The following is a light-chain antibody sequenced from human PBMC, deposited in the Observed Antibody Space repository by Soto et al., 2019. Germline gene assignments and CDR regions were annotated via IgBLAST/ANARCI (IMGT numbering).Light chain of an antibody. CDR3: QQYGNTPFT. CDR1: QSVSSSY. Sequence: TQSPSTLSASVGDRVTITCRASQSVSSSYLAWYQQKGGQAPRLLIYGASSRATGIPDRFSGSGSGTDFTLTISRLEPEDFAVYYCQQYGNTPFTFGPGTKVDIK. V-gene: IGKV3-20*01. CDR2: GAS. J-gene: IGKJ3*01.